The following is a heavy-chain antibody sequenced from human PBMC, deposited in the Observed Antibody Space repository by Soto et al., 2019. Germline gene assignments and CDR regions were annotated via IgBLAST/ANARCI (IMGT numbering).Heavy chain of an antibody. CDR2: INPSSGGT. Sequence: QVQLVQSGAEVKKPGASVKVSCKPSGYTFTGYYIHWVRQAPGQGLEWMGWINPSSGGTHYAQKFQGWVTMTKNTSITTDYMELRRLTSDDTAVYYCARATLGADLDNWGQGSLVTVSS. CDR1: GYTFTGYY. V-gene: IGHV1-2*04. J-gene: IGHJ4*02. CDR3: ARATLGADLDN. D-gene: IGHD2-21*01.